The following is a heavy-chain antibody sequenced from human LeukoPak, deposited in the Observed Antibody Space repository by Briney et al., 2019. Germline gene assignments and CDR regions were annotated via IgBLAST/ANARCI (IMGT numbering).Heavy chain of an antibody. CDR3: ARGTLAPCFDY. Sequence: PGGSLRLSCAASGFTFSSYAMHWVRQAPGKGLEWVAVISYDGSNKYYPDFVKGRFTISRDNSKNTLYLQMNSLRAEDTAVYYCARGTLAPCFDYWGEGSLVTVSS. V-gene: IGHV3-30*04. D-gene: IGHD3-10*01. CDR2: ISYDGSNK. J-gene: IGHJ4*02. CDR1: GFTFSSYA.